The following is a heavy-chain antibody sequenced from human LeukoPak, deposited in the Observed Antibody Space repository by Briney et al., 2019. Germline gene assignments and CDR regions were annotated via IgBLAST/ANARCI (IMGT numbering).Heavy chain of an antibody. Sequence: ASETLSLTCAVYGGSFSGYYWSWIRQPPGKGLEWIGEINHSGSTNYNPSLKSRVTISVDTSKNQFSLKLSSVTAADTAVYYCARASYCDSSGYDYYYYYGMDVWGQGTTVTVSS. CDR2: INHSGST. CDR3: ARASYCDSSGYDYYYYYGMDV. D-gene: IGHD3-22*01. V-gene: IGHV4-34*01. CDR1: GGSFSGYY. J-gene: IGHJ6*02.